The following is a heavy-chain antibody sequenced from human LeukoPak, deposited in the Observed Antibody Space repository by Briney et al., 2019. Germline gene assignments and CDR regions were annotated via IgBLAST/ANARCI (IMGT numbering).Heavy chain of an antibody. J-gene: IGHJ6*02. V-gene: IGHV4-30-4*01. CDR1: GGSISSGDYY. D-gene: IGHD2-15*01. CDR3: ARGLGGGRYYYYGMDV. Sequence: SQTLSLTCTVSGGSISSGDYYWSWIRQPPGKGLEWIGYIYYSGNTYHNPSLKSRVTISVDTSKNQFSLKLSSVTAADTAVYYCARGLGGGRYYYYGMDVWGQGTTVTVSS. CDR2: IYYSGNT.